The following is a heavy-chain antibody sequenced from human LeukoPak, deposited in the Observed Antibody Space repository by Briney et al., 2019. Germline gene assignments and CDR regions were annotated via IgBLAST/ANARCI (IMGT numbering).Heavy chain of an antibody. CDR1: GGSISSYY. CDR3: ARDSSSGWNSFDY. V-gene: IGHV4-59*13. CDR2: IYYSGST. D-gene: IGHD6-19*01. Sequence: SSETLSLTCTVSGGSISSYYWSWIRQPPGKRLEWIGYIYYSGSTNYNPSLKSRVAISVDTSKNQFSLKLSSVTAADTDVYYCARDSSSGWNSFDYWGQGTLVTVSS. J-gene: IGHJ4*02.